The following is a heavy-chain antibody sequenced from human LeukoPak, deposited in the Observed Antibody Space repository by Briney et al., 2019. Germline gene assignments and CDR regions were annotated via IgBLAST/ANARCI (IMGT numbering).Heavy chain of an antibody. CDR1: GFTFSSYG. V-gene: IGHV3-30*02. J-gene: IGHJ4*02. CDR2: IRYDGSNK. D-gene: IGHD2-2*01. Sequence: GGSLRLSCAASGFTFSSYGMHWVRQAPGKGLEWVAFIRYDGSNKYYADSVKGRFTISRDNSKNTLYLQMNSLRAEDTAAYYCARAMHQLLTYYFDYWGQGTLVTVSS. CDR3: ARAMHQLLTYYFDY.